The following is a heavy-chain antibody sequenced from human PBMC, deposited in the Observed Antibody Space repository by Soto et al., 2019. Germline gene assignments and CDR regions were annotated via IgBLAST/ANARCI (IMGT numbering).Heavy chain of an antibody. V-gene: IGHV1-69*01. D-gene: IGHD5-18*01. Sequence: QVQLVQSGAEVKKPGSSVKVSCKASGGTFSSYAISWVRQAPGQGLEWMGGIIPIFGTANYAQKFQGRVTITADESTSPAYMELSSLRSEDKAVYYCARHELGIQLWLYGMDVWGQGTTVTVS. J-gene: IGHJ6*02. CDR1: GGTFSSYA. CDR2: IIPIFGTA. CDR3: ARHELGIQLWLYGMDV.